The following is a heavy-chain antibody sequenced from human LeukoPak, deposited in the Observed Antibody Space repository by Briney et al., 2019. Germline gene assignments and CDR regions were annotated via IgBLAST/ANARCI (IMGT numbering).Heavy chain of an antibody. CDR1: GFTVSSNY. Sequence: PGGSLRLSCAASGFTVSSNYMSWVRQAPGKGLEWVSVIYSGGTIYYADSVKGRFTISRDNAKNSLYLQMNSLRAEDTAVYYCASPGPYCSSTSCYSQFDPWGQGTLVTVSS. D-gene: IGHD2-2*02. J-gene: IGHJ5*02. CDR3: ASPGPYCSSTSCYSQFDP. V-gene: IGHV3-53*01. CDR2: IYSGGTI.